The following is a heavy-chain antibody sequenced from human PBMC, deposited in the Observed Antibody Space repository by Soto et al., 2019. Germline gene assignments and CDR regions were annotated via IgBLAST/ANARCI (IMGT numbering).Heavy chain of an antibody. CDR3: AKGISWSPALVLDI. CDR1: GFTFSSYA. CDR2: ISGSGGST. V-gene: IGHV3-23*01. Sequence: GGSRRLSCAASGFTFSSYAMNWVRQAPGKGLEWVSAISGSGGSTYYADSVKGRFTISRDSSKNTLYLQMNSLRAEDTAVYYCAKGISWSPALVLDIWGQGTMVTVSS. J-gene: IGHJ3*02.